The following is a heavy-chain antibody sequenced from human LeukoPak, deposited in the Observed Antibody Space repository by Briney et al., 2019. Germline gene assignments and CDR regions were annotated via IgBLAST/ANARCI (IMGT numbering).Heavy chain of an antibody. Sequence: GGSLRLSCAASGFTFSSYSMNWVRQAPGKGVEWVSYISSSSSTIYYADSVKGRFTISRDNAKNSLYLQMNSLRAEDTAVYYCARVLHRRNYDSSVYYGYWGQGTLVTVSS. J-gene: IGHJ4*02. D-gene: IGHD3-22*01. V-gene: IGHV3-48*01. CDR1: GFTFSSYS. CDR3: ARVLHRRNYDSSVYYGY. CDR2: ISSSSSTI.